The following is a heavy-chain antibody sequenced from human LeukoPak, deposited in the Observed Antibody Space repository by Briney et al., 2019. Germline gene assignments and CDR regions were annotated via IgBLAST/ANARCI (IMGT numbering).Heavy chain of an antibody. CDR2: IYSGGRT. Sequence: GGSLRLSCAASGFTVSSNYMSWVRQAPGKGLEWVSVIYSGGRTYYADSVKGRFTISRDNSKNTLYLQMNSLRAEDTAVYYCARDRGGGDGMDVWGQGTTVTVSS. J-gene: IGHJ6*02. CDR1: GFTVSSNY. D-gene: IGHD3-10*01. V-gene: IGHV3-53*01. CDR3: ARDRGGGDGMDV.